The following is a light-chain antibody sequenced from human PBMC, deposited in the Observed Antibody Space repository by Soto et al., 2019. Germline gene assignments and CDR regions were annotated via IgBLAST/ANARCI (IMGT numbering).Light chain of an antibody. CDR3: TSKTSTSPYV. J-gene: IGLJ1*01. CDR2: EVS. V-gene: IGLV2-14*01. CDR1: SRDVGGYKY. Sequence: QSVLTQPASVSESPGQSITISCTGTSRDVGGYKYVSWYQQHPGKAPKFLIYEVSNRPSGVSSRFSGSKSGNTASLTISGLQAEDEADYYCTSKTSTSPYVFGTGTKVTVL.